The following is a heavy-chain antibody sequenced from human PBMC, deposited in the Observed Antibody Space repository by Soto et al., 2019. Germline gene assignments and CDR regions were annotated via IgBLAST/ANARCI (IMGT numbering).Heavy chain of an antibody. V-gene: IGHV3-23*01. CDR2: ISGSGRST. J-gene: IGHJ4*02. CDR3: AIDGFGSGSYHPYYFDF. Sequence: EVQLLESGGGLVQPGGSLRLSCAASGFNSSYYAMSWVRQAPGKGLEWVSTISGSGRSTYYADSVKGRFTMSRDNSKNTLYLQMNSLRAEDTAVYYCAIDGFGSGSYHPYYFDFWGQGTLVTVSS. CDR1: GFNSSYYA. D-gene: IGHD3-10*01.